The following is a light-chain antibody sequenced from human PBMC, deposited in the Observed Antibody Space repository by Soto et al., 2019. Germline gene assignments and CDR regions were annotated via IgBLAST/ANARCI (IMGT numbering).Light chain of an antibody. Sequence: LRQSPGTLSLSPGERATLSCRASQSVSNKCLAWYQQKPGQAPRLLIFGSSDRATGIPDRFSGSGSGTDFTLTISRLEPEDFAVYYCHQYGSSPPYTFGQGTKLEIK. CDR1: QSVSNKC. J-gene: IGKJ2*01. CDR3: HQYGSSPPYT. V-gene: IGKV3-20*01. CDR2: GSS.